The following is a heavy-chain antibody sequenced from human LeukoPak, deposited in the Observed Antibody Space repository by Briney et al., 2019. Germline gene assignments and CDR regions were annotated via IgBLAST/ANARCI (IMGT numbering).Heavy chain of an antibody. CDR2: IIPIFGTA. D-gene: IGHD2-15*01. V-gene: IGHV1-69*01. Sequence: GASVKVSCKASGGTFSSYAISWVRQDPGQGLEWMGGIIPIFGTANYAQKFQGRVTITADESTSTAYMELSSLRSEDTAVYYCARVPTTLYCSGGSCYYFDYWGQGTLVTVSS. CDR1: GGTFSSYA. J-gene: IGHJ4*02. CDR3: ARVPTTLYCSGGSCYYFDY.